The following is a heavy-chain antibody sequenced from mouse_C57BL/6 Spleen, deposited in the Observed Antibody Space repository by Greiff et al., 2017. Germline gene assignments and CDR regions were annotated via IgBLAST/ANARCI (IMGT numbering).Heavy chain of an antibody. V-gene: IGHV5-12*01. D-gene: IGHD2-5*01. J-gene: IGHJ2*01. CDR1: GFTFSDYY. CDR2: ISNGGGST. Sequence: EVNVVESGGGLVQPGGSLKLSCAASGFTFSDYYMYWVRQTPEKRLEWVAYISNGGGSTYYPDTVKGRFTISRDNAKNTLYLQMSRLKSEDTAMYYCARQRDSNYFDYWGQGTTLTVSS. CDR3: ARQRDSNYFDY.